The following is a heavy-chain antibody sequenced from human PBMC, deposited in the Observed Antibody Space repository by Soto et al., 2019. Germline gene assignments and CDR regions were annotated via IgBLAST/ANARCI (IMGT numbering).Heavy chain of an antibody. CDR2: IIPILGIA. J-gene: IGHJ4*02. D-gene: IGHD2-2*01. CDR1: GGTFSSYT. CDR3: ASGGTSSSRHY. Sequence: SVKVSCKASGGTFSSYTISWVRQAPGQGLEWMGRIIPILGIANYAQKFQGRVTITADKSTSTAYMELSSLRSEDTAVYYCASGGTSSSRHYWGQGTLVTVSS. V-gene: IGHV1-69*02.